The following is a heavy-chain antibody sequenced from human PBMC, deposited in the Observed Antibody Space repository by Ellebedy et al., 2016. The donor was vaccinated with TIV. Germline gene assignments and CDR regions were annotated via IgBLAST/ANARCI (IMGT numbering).Heavy chain of an antibody. CDR1: GFTFSDCA. J-gene: IGHJ4*02. V-gene: IGHV3-23*01. CDR3: AKAPSLKYGFIFGVSFLDY. D-gene: IGHD3-10*02. CDR2: ISGSGSNT. Sequence: PGGSLRLSCAASGFTFSDCAMSWVRQSPGKGLEWVSTISGSGSNTYYADSVKGRFTISRDNSKNALYLQMNSLRAGDTAVYYCAKAPSLKYGFIFGVSFLDYWGQGTLVTVSS.